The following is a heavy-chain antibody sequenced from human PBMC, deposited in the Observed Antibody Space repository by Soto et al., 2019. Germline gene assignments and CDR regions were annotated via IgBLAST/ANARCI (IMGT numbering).Heavy chain of an antibody. CDR3: ARTNSYGQEQYYGMDV. CDR2: ISSSGSTI. Sequence: HPGGSLRLSCAASGFTFSSYEMNWVRQAPGKGLEWVSYISSSGSTIYYADSVKGRFTISRDNAKNSLYLQMNSLRAEDTAVYYCARTNSYGQEQYYGMDVWGQGTTVTVSS. V-gene: IGHV3-48*03. CDR1: GFTFSSYE. J-gene: IGHJ6*02. D-gene: IGHD5-18*01.